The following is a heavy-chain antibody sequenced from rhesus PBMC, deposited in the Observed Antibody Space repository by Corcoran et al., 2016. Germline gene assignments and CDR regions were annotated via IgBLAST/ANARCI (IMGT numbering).Heavy chain of an antibody. CDR1: GGSISSGYA. V-gene: IGHV4-76*01. CDR3: ARHILNSKYGSGYYFDY. Sequence: QVQLQESGPGVVKPSETLSLTCAVSGGSISSGYAWSWIRHPPGKGLEWIGYIYGRSGSTTSNPSLKNRVTISQDASKIQFSLKLSSVTAADTAVYYCARHILNSKYGSGYYFDYWGQGVLVTVSS. CDR2: IYGRSGST. D-gene: IGHD3-28*01. J-gene: IGHJ4*01.